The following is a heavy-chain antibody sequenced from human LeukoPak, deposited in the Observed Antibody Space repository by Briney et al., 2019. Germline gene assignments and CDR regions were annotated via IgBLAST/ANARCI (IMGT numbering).Heavy chain of an antibody. V-gene: IGHV1-46*01. CDR3: ARNLNLYDSSGYCDY. D-gene: IGHD3-22*01. Sequence: ASVKVSCKASGYTFTSYYMHWVRQAPGQGLEGMGIINPSGGSTSYAQKFQGRVTMTRDTSTSTVYMELSSLRSEDTAVYYCARNLNLYDSSGYCDYWGQGTLVTVSS. CDR2: INPSGGST. J-gene: IGHJ4*02. CDR1: GYTFTSYY.